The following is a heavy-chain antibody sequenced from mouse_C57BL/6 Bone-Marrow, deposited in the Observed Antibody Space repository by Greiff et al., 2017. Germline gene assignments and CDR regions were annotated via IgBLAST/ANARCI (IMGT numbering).Heavy chain of an antibody. J-gene: IGHJ2*01. CDR1: GYTFTDYY. V-gene: IGHV1-19*01. Sequence: VQLQQSGPVLVKPGASVKMSCKASGYTFTDYYMNWVKQSHGKSLEWIGVINPYNGGTSYNQKFKCKATLTVDKSSSTAYMELNSLTSEDSAVYYCASQYYGSSWGQGTTLTVSS. CDR3: ASQYYGSS. CDR2: INPYNGGT. D-gene: IGHD1-1*01.